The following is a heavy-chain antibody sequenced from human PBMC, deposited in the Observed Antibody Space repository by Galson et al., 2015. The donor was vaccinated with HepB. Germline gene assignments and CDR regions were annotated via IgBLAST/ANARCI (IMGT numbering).Heavy chain of an antibody. CDR3: AIGVAGYAGATTGIDY. V-gene: IGHV1-24*01. J-gene: IGHJ4*02. CDR2: FDPEDGET. CDR1: GYTLTELS. Sequence: SVTVSCKVSGYTLTELSMHWVRQAPGKGLEWMGGFDPEDGETIYAQKFQGRVTMTEDTSTDTAYMELSSLRSEDTAVYYCAIGVAGYAGATTGIDYWGQGTLVTVSS. D-gene: IGHD1-26*01.